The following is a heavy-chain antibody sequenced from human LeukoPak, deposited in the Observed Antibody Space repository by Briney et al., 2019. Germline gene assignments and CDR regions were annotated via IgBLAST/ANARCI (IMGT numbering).Heavy chain of an antibody. CDR3: ARRYPPNYYGSGSYFGY. D-gene: IGHD3-10*01. CDR1: GGSFSGYY. Sequence: SETLSLTCAVYGGSFSGYYWSWIRQPPGKGLEWIGEINHSGSTNYNPSPKSRVTISVDTSKNQFSLKLSSVTAADTAVYYCARRYPPNYYGSGSYFGYWGQGTLVTVSS. V-gene: IGHV4-34*01. CDR2: INHSGST. J-gene: IGHJ4*02.